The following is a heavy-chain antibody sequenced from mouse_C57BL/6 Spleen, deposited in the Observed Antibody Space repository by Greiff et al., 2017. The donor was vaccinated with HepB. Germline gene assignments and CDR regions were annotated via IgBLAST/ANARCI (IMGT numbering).Heavy chain of an antibody. J-gene: IGHJ1*03. CDR3: ARSIYYDYDGWYFDV. V-gene: IGHV2-9-1*01. Sequence: VQLQQSGPGLVAPSQILSITCTVSGFSLTSYAISWVRQPPGKGLEWLGVIWTGGGTNYNSALKSRLSISKDNSKSQVFLKMNSLQTDDTARYYCARSIYYDYDGWYFDVWGTGTTVTVSS. D-gene: IGHD2-4*01. CDR2: IWTGGGT. CDR1: GFSLTSYA.